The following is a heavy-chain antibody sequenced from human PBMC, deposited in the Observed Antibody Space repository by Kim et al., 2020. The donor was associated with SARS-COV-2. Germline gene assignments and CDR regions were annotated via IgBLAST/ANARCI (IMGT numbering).Heavy chain of an antibody. CDR3: TTDYWRPADAFDI. J-gene: IGHJ3*02. Sequence: GGSLRLSCAASGFTFSNAWMSWVRQAPGKGLEWVGRIKSKTDGGTTDYAAPVKGRFTISRDDSKNTLYLQMNSLKTEDTAVYYCTTDYWRPADAFDIWGQGTMVTVSS. CDR2: IKSKTDGGTT. CDR1: GFTFSNAW. V-gene: IGHV3-15*01. D-gene: IGHD2-8*02.